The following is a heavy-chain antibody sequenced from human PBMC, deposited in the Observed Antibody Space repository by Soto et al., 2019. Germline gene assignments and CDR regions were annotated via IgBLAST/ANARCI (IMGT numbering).Heavy chain of an antibody. D-gene: IGHD2-2*01. CDR3: TRDAGRLGYCSSTSCYDGGY. CDR2: IRSKAYGGTT. J-gene: IGHJ4*02. V-gene: IGHV3-49*03. CDR1: GFTFGDYA. Sequence: GGSLRLSCTASGFTFGDYAMSWFRQAPGKGLEWVGFIRSKAYGGTTEYAASVKGRFTISRDDSKSIAYLQMNSLKTEDTAVYYCTRDAGRLGYCSSTSCYDGGYWGQGTLVTVSS.